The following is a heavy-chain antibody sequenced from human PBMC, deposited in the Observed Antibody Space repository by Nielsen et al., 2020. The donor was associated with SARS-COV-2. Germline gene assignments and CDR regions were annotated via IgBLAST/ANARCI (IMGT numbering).Heavy chain of an antibody. CDR1: GFTFDDYA. D-gene: IGHD3-9*01. CDR3: ARAPGGYFDWPRDAFDI. J-gene: IGHJ3*02. CDR2: ISWNSGSI. Sequence: GGSLRLSCAASGFTFDDYAMHWVRQAPGKGLEWVSGISWNSGSIGYADSVKGRFTISRDNAKNSLYLQMNSLRAEDTAVYYCARAPGGYFDWPRDAFDIWGQGTMVTVSS. V-gene: IGHV3-9*01.